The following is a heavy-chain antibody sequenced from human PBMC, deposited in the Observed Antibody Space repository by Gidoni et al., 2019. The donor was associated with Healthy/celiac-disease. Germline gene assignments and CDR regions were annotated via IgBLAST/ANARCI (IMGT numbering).Heavy chain of an antibody. V-gene: IGHV3-73*01. CDR1: GCTFRGSA. J-gene: IGHJ3*02. D-gene: IGHD3-16*01. CDR2: IRSNANSYAT. CDR3: TKASVWHLLGAFDI. Sequence: EVQLVESGGGLFQPGGSLKLSCSAAGCTFRGSAMHWVRQASGKGLGWVGRIRSNANSYATAYAAPVKGRFTIPRDDSKNTAYLQMNSLKTEDTAVYYCTKASVWHLLGAFDIWGQGTMVTVSS.